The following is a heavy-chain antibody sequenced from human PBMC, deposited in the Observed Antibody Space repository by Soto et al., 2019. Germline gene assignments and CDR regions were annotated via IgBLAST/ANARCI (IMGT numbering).Heavy chain of an antibody. J-gene: IGHJ4*01. CDR2: ISASNGNT. D-gene: IGHD5-18*01. CDR3: AREALGYSYGSFDY. CDR1: GYTFTNYV. V-gene: IGHV1-18*04. Sequence: GASVKVSCNASGYTFTNYVISWVRQAPGQGLEWMGWISASNGNTNYVQRLQGRVTMATDSSTDAAYMELRSLRSDDTAVYYCAREALGYSYGSFDYWRHGTLVTVSS.